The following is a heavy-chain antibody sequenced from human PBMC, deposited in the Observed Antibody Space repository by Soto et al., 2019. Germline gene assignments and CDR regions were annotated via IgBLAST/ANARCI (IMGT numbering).Heavy chain of an antibody. D-gene: IGHD6-13*01. CDR3: ASPLAAAGTNYYYGMEV. V-gene: IGHV1-18*01. J-gene: IGHJ6*02. CDR1: GYTFTSYG. Sequence: ASVKVSCKASGYTFTSYGISWVRQAPGQGLEWMGWISAYNGNTNYAQKLQGRVTMTTDTSTSTAYMELRSLRSDDTAVYYCASPLAAAGTNYYYGMEVWGQGTTVTVSS. CDR2: ISAYNGNT.